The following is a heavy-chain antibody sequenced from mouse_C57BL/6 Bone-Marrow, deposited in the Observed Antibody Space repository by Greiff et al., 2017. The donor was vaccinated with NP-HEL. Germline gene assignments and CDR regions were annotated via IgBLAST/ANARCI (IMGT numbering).Heavy chain of an antibody. CDR2: IDPEDGDT. V-gene: IGHV14-1*01. J-gene: IGHJ3*01. CDR3: TTIYDGYLG. Sequence: VQLQQSGAELVRPGASVKLSCTASGFNIKDYYMHWVKQRTEQGLEWIGRIDPEDGDTEYAPKFQGKATITADTSSNTAYLQLSSLTSEDTAVDSCTTIYDGYLGWGQGTLVTVSA. CDR1: GFNIKDYY. D-gene: IGHD2-3*01.